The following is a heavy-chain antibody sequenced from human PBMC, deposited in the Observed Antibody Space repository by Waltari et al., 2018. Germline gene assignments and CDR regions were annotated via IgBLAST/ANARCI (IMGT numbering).Heavy chain of an antibody. J-gene: IGHJ6*02. Sequence: QVQLQESGPGLVKPSETLSLTCTVSGGSISSYYWSWIRQPPGKGLEWIGYIYYSGSTNDNPSLKSRVTISVDTSKNQFSLKLSSVTAADTAVYYCARGTRFLDYGMDVWGQGTTVTVSS. CDR3: ARGTRFLDYGMDV. CDR2: IYYSGST. V-gene: IGHV4-59*01. D-gene: IGHD3-3*01. CDR1: GGSISSYY.